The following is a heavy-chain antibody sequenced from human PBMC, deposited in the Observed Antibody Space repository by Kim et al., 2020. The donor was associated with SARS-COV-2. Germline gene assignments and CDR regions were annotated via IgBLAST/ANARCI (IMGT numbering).Heavy chain of an antibody. J-gene: IGHJ4*02. CDR2: IYYSGST. D-gene: IGHD3-22*01. CDR3: ARHDTYGDDSSGYYPPPLKY. V-gene: IGHV4-39*01. Sequence: SETLSLTCTVSGGSISSSSYYWGWIRQPPGKGLEWIGSIYYSGSTYYNPSLKSRVTISVDTTKNQFSLKLSSVTAADTAVYYCARHDTYGDDSSGYYPPPLKYWGQGNLLTVSS. CDR1: GGSISSSSYY.